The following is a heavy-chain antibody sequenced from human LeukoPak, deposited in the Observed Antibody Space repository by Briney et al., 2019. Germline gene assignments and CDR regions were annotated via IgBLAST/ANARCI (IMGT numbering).Heavy chain of an antibody. Sequence: SETLSLTCTVSGDSISTSNPYRGWIRQPPGKGLEWIGSIYYSGSTYYNPSLKSRVTISVDTSKNQFSLKLSSVTAADTAVYYCARASDILTGYYANYYYYYYMDVWGKGTTVTISS. D-gene: IGHD3-9*01. CDR1: GDSISTSNPY. CDR2: IYYSGST. V-gene: IGHV4-39*01. J-gene: IGHJ6*03. CDR3: ARASDILTGYYANYYYYYYMDV.